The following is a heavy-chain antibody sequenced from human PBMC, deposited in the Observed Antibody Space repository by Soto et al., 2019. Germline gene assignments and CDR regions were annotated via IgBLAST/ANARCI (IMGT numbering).Heavy chain of an antibody. D-gene: IGHD2-2*01. Sequence: SETLSLTCTVSGGSISSGGYYWSWIRQHPGKGLEWIGYIYYSGSTYYNPSLKSRVTISVDTSKNQFSLKLSSVTAADTAVYYCAREDIVLVPAAGSYYYYGMDVWGQGTTVTVS. CDR1: GGSISSGGYY. CDR2: IYYSGST. CDR3: AREDIVLVPAAGSYYYYGMDV. J-gene: IGHJ6*02. V-gene: IGHV4-31*03.